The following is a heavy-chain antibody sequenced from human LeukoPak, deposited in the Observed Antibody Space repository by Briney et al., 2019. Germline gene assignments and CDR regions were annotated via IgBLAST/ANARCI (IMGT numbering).Heavy chain of an antibody. Sequence: SETLSLTCTVSGGSISSYYWSWIRQPPGKGLEWIGSIYYSGSTYYNPSLKSRVTISVDTSKNQFSLKLSSVTAADTAVYYCARVITMVRGSFYFDYWGQGTLVTVSS. D-gene: IGHD3-10*01. CDR3: ARVITMVRGSFYFDY. V-gene: IGHV4-59*12. CDR2: IYYSGST. J-gene: IGHJ4*02. CDR1: GGSISSYY.